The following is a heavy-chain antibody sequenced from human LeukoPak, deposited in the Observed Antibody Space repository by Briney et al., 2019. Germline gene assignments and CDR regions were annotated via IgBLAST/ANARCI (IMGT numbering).Heavy chain of an antibody. CDR1: GYTFTSYG. V-gene: IGHV1-69*13. Sequence: SVKVSCKASGYTFTSYGISWVRQAPGQGLEWMGGIIPIFGTANYAQKFQGRVTITADESTSTAYMELSSLRSEGTAVYYCARGRVPVPGYPAGWFDPWGQGTLVTVSS. D-gene: IGHD1-1*01. CDR3: ARGRVPVPGYPAGWFDP. J-gene: IGHJ5*02. CDR2: IIPIFGTA.